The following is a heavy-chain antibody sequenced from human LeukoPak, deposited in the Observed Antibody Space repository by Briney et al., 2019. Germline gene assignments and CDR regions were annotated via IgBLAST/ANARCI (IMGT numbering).Heavy chain of an antibody. V-gene: IGHV4-39*01. D-gene: IGHD6-13*01. CDR3: ASQSIAAAGTGWFDP. CDR1: GSSISSNSYY. CDR2: ISYTGST. Sequence: SETLSLTCTVSGSSISSNSYYWGWIRQSPGKGLEWIGTISYTGSTYYNPSLKSRVTMSVDTSKNQFSLKLSSVTAADTAVYYCASQSIAAAGTGWFDPWGQGTLVTVSS. J-gene: IGHJ5*02.